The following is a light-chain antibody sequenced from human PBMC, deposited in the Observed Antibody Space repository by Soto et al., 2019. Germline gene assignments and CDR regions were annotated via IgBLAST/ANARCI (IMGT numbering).Light chain of an antibody. CDR1: QSVSSSY. J-gene: IGKJ4*01. CDR2: GAS. CDR3: QQYGSSPALT. Sequence: EIVLTQSPGTLSLSPGERATLSCRASQSVSSSYLACYQQKPGQAPRLLIYGASSRATGIPDRFSGSGSGTDFTLTINRLEPEDFAVYYCQQYGSSPALTFGGGTKVDIK. V-gene: IGKV3-20*01.